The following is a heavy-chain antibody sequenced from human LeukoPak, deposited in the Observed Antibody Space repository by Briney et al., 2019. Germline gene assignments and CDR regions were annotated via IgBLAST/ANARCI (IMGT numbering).Heavy chain of an antibody. Sequence: TSETLSLTCTVSGGSISSDSYYWSWIRQHPGQGLEWIGYIYYSGSTYYNPSLKSRVTISVDTSKNQFSLKLSSVTAADTAVYYCARNYYLDYWGQGTLVTVSS. CDR2: IYYSGST. CDR1: GGSISSDSYY. J-gene: IGHJ4*02. V-gene: IGHV4-31*03. CDR3: ARNYYLDY.